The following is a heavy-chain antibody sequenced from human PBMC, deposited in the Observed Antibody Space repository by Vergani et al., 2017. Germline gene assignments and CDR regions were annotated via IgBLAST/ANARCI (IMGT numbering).Heavy chain of an antibody. V-gene: IGHV3-74*01. CDR1: GFSFNSYW. J-gene: IGHJ5*01. CDR2: IKSDGGST. Sequence: DVHLAESGGGFFQPGGSLRLSCSASGFSFNSYWMHWVRQVPGKGLLWVSRIKSDGGSTVYADSMKGRFTISRDNAQNTLYLQMNSLRVEDTVVYYCAIARCIETCYMANLLDSWGQGTLVTVSS. D-gene: IGHD5-24*01. CDR3: AIARCIETCYMANLLDS.